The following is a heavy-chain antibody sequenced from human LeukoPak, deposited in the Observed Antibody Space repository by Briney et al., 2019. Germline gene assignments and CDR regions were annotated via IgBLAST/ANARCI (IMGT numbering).Heavy chain of an antibody. CDR3: ARGRYVVSESGWYELRGLYYFDY. Sequence: LRLSCAASGFTFSDYYMSSIRQAPGKGLEWIGEINHSGITNYNPSLKSRVTISVDTSKNQFSLKLSSVTAADTAVYYCARGRYVVSESGWYELRGLYYFDYWGQGTLVTVSS. V-gene: IGHV4-34*01. CDR1: GFTFSDYY. J-gene: IGHJ4*02. CDR2: INHSGIT. D-gene: IGHD6-19*01.